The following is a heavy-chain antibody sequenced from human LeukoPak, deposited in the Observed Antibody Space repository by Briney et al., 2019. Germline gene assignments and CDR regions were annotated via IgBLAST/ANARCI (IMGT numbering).Heavy chain of an antibody. D-gene: IGHD2-15*01. Sequence: GGSLRLSCAASGFTFSSYAMSWARQAPGKGLEWVSSISSSSSYIYYADSVKGRFTISRDNAKNSLYLQMNSLRAEDTAVYYCARDRVEVFDYWGQGTLVTVSS. V-gene: IGHV3-21*01. J-gene: IGHJ4*02. CDR2: ISSSSSYI. CDR1: GFTFSSYA. CDR3: ARDRVEVFDY.